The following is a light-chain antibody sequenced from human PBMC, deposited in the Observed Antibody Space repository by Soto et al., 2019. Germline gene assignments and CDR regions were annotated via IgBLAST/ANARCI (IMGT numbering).Light chain of an antibody. Sequence: QSVLTQPPSASGTPGQWVTISCSGSRSNIGSNYVYWYQQLPGTAPKLLIYRNNHRPSGVPDRFSGSKSATSASLAISGLRSEDEADYYCAACDDSLSAPAFGGGTKLTVL. CDR3: AACDDSLSAPA. J-gene: IGLJ3*02. CDR1: RSNIGSNY. V-gene: IGLV1-47*01. CDR2: RNN.